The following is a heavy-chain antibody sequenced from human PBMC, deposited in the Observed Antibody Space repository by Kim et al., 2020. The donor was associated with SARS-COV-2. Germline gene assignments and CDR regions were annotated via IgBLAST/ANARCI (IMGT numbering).Heavy chain of an antibody. V-gene: IGHV3-21*01. Sequence: GGSLRLSCAASGFTFSPYSMNWVRQAPGKGLEWVSSISSSSSYIFYADSVKGRFTISRDNAKNSLFLQMNSLRAEDTAVYYCARDRVTAAGTRHFDYWGQGTQVTVSS. J-gene: IGHJ4*02. CDR1: GFTFSPYS. D-gene: IGHD6-13*01. CDR2: ISSSSSYI. CDR3: ARDRVTAAGTRHFDY.